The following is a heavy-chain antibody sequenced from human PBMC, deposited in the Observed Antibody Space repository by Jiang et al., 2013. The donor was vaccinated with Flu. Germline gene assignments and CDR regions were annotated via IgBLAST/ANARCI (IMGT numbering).Heavy chain of an antibody. V-gene: IGHV3-72*01. Sequence: VQLLESGGGLVQPGGSLRLSCAASGFTFSDHYMDWVRQAPGKGLEWVGRTRNKANSYTTEYAASVKGRFTISRDDSKNSLYLQMNSLKTEDTAVYYCARVGNWKDFDYWGQGTLVTVSS. D-gene: IGHD1-1*01. CDR3: ARVGNWKDFDY. J-gene: IGHJ4*02. CDR2: TRNKANSYTT. CDR1: GFTFSDHY.